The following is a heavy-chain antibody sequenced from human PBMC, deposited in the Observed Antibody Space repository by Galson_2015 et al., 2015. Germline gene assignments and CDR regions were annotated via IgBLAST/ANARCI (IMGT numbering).Heavy chain of an antibody. CDR3: ARHVSYDYVWGSYRYIPDY. CDR1: GYSFTSYW. Sequence: SGAEVKKPGESLKISCKGSGYSFTSYWIGWVRQMPGKGLEWMGIIYPGDSDTRYSPSFQGQVTISADKSISTAYPQWSSLKASDTAMYYCARHVSYDYVWGSYRYIPDYWGQGALVTVSS. D-gene: IGHD3-16*02. V-gene: IGHV5-51*01. CDR2: IYPGDSDT. J-gene: IGHJ4*02.